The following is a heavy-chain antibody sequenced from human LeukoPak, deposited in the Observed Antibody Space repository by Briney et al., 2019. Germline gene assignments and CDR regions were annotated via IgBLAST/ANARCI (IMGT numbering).Heavy chain of an antibody. J-gene: IGHJ5*02. CDR3: SRGGGRMRIYGKKWFDP. D-gene: IGHD3-16*01. V-gene: IGHV4-34*01. Sequence: SETLSLTSAVYGGSFSGYYWSWIRQPPGKGLEWIGSIYYSGSTYYNPSLKSRVTISVDTSKDQISLKLTSVTAADTAVYYCSRGGGRMRIYGKKWFDPWGQGTLVTVSS. CDR2: IYYSGST. CDR1: GGSFSGYY.